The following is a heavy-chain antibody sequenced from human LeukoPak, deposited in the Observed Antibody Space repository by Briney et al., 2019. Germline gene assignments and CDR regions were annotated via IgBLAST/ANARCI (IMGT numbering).Heavy chain of an antibody. CDR1: GYSFINYG. V-gene: IGHV1-18*01. CDR3: ARESPRRAVTGMDY. D-gene: IGHD6-19*01. J-gene: IGHJ4*02. CDR2: ISAYNGYT. Sequence: ASVKVSCKTSGYSFINYGISWVRQAPGQGLEWMGWISAYNGYTDFAERFQGRVTMATDTSTSIAYMELRSLRSDDTAVYYCARESPRRAVTGMDYWGQGTLVTVSS.